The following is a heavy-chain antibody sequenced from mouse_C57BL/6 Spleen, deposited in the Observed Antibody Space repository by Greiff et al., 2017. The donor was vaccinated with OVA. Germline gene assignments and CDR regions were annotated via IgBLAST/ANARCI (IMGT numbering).Heavy chain of an antibody. V-gene: IGHV1-76*01. CDR2: IYPGSGNT. D-gene: IGHD2-3*01. CDR1: GYTFTDYY. CDR3: ARSDDGYPWFAY. Sequence: VQLQQSGAELVRPGASVKLSCKASGYTFTDYYINWVKQRPGQGLEWIARIYPGSGNTYYNEKFKGKATLTAEKSSSTAYMQLSSLTSEDSAVYFCARSDDGYPWFAYWGQGTLVTVSA. J-gene: IGHJ3*01.